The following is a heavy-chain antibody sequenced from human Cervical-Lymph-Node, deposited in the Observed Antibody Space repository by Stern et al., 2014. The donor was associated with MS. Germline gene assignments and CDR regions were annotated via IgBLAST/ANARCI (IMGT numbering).Heavy chain of an antibody. V-gene: IGHV3-30*04. CDR3: ARRAADQDAFDF. CDR2: ISYDGSTE. Sequence: VQLLESGGGVVQPGRSLRLYCATSGFTFSSTAMHWVRQAPGKGLEWVAIISYDGSTEYYADSVKGRFIISRDNSKNTLYLQMNSLRGEDTAVYYCARRAADQDAFDFWGQGTMVTVSS. J-gene: IGHJ3*01. D-gene: IGHD6-13*01. CDR1: GFTFSSTA.